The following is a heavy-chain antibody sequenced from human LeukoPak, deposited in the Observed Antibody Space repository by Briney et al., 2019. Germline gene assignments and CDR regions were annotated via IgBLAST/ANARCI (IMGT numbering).Heavy chain of an antibody. V-gene: IGHV4-59*01. D-gene: IGHD3-9*01. Sequence: SETLSLTCTVSGGSISTYYWSWIRQPPGKGLEWIGYIYHSGSTNYNPSLKSRVTISVDTSQNQFYLKLSSVTAADTAVYYCARLDKILTGYTFDYWGQGTLVTVSS. CDR1: GGSISTYY. J-gene: IGHJ4*02. CDR3: ARLDKILTGYTFDY. CDR2: IYHSGST.